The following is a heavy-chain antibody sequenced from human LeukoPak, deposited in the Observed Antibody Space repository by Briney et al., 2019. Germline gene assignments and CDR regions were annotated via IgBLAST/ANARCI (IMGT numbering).Heavy chain of an antibody. V-gene: IGHV4-34*01. J-gene: IGHJ6*03. Sequence: PSETLSLTCAVYGGSFSGYYWSWIRQPPGKGLEWIGEINHSGSTNYNPSLKSRVTISVDTSKNQFSLKLSSVTAADTAVYYCAGLTFGGVIVTYYYYMDVWGKGTTVTISS. CDR3: AGLTFGGVIVTYYYYMDV. D-gene: IGHD3-16*02. CDR2: INHSGST. CDR1: GGSFSGYY.